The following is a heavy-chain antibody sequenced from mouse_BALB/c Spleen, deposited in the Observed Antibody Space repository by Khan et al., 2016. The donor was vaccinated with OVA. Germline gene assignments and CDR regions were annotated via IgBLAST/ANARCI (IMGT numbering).Heavy chain of an antibody. Sequence: EVQLQQSGPDLVKTGASVKISCKASGYSFTAYYMNWVKLSPGKSLEWIGRINPNTGNSNYNQKFKGKSIFTVDTSSSTAYMELRSLTSEDCAGDVCARGYYLFAYWGQGTLVTVSA. CDR2: INPNTGNS. CDR1: GYSFTAYY. CDR3: ARGYYLFAY. V-gene: IGHV1-26*01. D-gene: IGHD1-1*01. J-gene: IGHJ3*01.